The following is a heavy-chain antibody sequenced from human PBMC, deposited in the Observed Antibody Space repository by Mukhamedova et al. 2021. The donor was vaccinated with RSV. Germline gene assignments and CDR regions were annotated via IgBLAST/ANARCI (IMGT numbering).Heavy chain of an antibody. Sequence: GKGLEWIGRIYTSGSTNYYPSLKSRVTISVDTSKNQFSLRLSSVTAADTAVYYCASKPTDSGAFDIWGQGTMVTVSS. V-gene: IGHV4-61*02. CDR2: IYTSGST. J-gene: IGHJ3*02. CDR3: ASKPTDSGAFDI.